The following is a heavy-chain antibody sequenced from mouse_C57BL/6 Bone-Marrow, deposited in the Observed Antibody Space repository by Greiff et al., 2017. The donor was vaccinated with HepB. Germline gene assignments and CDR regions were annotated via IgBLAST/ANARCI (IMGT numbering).Heavy chain of an antibody. CDR3: ARPWLLPYWYFDV. J-gene: IGHJ1*03. CDR1: GYTFTSYG. Sequence: QVQLQQSGAELARPGASVKLSCKASGYTFTSYGISWVKQRTGQGLEWIGEIYPRSGNTYYNEKFKGKATLTADKSSSTAYMELRSLTSEYSAVYFCARPWLLPYWYFDVWGTGTTVTVSS. V-gene: IGHV1-81*01. CDR2: IYPRSGNT. D-gene: IGHD2-3*01.